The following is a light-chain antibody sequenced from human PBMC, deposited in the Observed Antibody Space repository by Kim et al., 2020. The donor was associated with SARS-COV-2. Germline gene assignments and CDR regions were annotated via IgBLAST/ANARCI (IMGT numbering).Light chain of an antibody. CDR2: AAS. Sequence: DIQMTQSPSSLSASVGDRVTITCRASQGISSDLAWYQQQPGKVPKLLIYAASTLQSGVPSRFSGSRSGTDFTLTISSLQPEDVATYFCQKYYNAPWTFGQGTKVDIK. CDR3: QKYYNAPWT. V-gene: IGKV1-27*01. CDR1: QGISSD. J-gene: IGKJ1*01.